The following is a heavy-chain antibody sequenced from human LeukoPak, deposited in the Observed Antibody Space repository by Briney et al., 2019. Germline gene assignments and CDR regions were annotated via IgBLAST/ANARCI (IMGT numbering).Heavy chain of an antibody. CDR2: MYTSGST. V-gene: IGHV4-4*07. D-gene: IGHD3-10*01. J-gene: IGHJ4*02. Sequence: SETLSLTCTVSDGSISSYCWSWIRQPAGKGLEWIGRMYTSGSTNYNPSLKSRVTMSVDTSKNQFSLKLSSVTAADTAVYYCARDRAYSDYKGTTYYFDYWGQGTLVTVSS. CDR1: DGSISSYC. CDR3: ARDRAYSDYKGTTYYFDY.